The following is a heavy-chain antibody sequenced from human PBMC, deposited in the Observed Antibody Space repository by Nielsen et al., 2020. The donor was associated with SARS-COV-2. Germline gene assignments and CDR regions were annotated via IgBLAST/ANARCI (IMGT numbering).Heavy chain of an antibody. Sequence: GESLRISCAASGLIFSSSWMVWVRQAPGKGLEWVANINEDGSVVNYVDSVKGRFTISRDNAGKSLYLQMNSLGAEDTAVYYCARDAAYSRFDYWGQGTLVTVSS. CDR2: INEDGSVV. V-gene: IGHV3-7*05. J-gene: IGHJ4*02. CDR3: ARDAAYSRFDY. CDR1: GLIFSSSW. D-gene: IGHD4-11*01.